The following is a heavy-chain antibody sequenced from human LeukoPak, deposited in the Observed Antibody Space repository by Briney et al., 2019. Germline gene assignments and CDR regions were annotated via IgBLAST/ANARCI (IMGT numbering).Heavy chain of an antibody. D-gene: IGHD2-15*01. J-gene: IGHJ4*02. CDR3: ARDSTQGFGLFDY. V-gene: IGHV3-53*05. CDR2: IYSGGTT. Sequence: PGGSLRLSCAASGFTVSSYYMSWVRQAPGKGLEWVSIIYSGGTTYYVGSVKGRFTISRDNSKNTLYLQMNSLRAEDTAVYYCARDSTQGFGLFDYWGQGTLVTVSS. CDR1: GFTVSSYY.